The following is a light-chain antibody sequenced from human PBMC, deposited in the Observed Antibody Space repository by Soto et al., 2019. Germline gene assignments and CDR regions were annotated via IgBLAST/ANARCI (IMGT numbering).Light chain of an antibody. CDR2: GAF. V-gene: IGKV3-15*01. CDR1: QSVSSSY. CDR3: QQYNNWPPWT. Sequence: EIVLTQSPGTLSLSPGERATLSFRASQSVSSSYLAWYQQKPGQAPRLLIYGAFTRATGIPTRFSGTGSGTEFTLTISSLQSEDFAVYYCQQYNNWPPWTFGQGTKVDIK. J-gene: IGKJ1*01.